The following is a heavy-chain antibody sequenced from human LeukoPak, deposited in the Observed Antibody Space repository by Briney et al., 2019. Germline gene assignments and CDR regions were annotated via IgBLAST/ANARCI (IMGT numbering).Heavy chain of an antibody. V-gene: IGHV4-34*01. Sequence: PSETLSLTCAVYGGSFSGYYWSWIRQPPGKGLEWIGEINLSGSTNHNPSLKSRVTISVDTSKNQFSLKLSSVTAADTAVYYCARGTHCSGGSCFVFDYWGQGTLVTVSS. CDR3: ARGTHCSGGSCFVFDY. CDR2: INLSGST. CDR1: GGSFSGYY. J-gene: IGHJ4*02. D-gene: IGHD2-15*01.